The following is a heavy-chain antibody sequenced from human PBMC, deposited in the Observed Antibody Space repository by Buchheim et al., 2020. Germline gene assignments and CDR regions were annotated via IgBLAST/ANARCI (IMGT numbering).Heavy chain of an antibody. J-gene: IGHJ5*02. D-gene: IGHD1-1*01. Sequence: EVQLVESGGGVVRPGGSLRLSCAVFGFTFDDYDMNWVRQVPGKGLEWVSGINWNGGYTAYADSVKGRFTISRDNAKNALYFQMNSLRDEDTAFYYCARDVDEEDTTYSWFDPWGQGTL. V-gene: IGHV3-20*04. CDR1: GFTFDDYD. CDR3: ARDVDEEDTTYSWFDP. CDR2: INWNGGYT.